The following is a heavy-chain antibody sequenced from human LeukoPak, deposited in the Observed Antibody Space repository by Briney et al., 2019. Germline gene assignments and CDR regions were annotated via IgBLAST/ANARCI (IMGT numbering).Heavy chain of an antibody. CDR3: ARHIAVAGYYFDY. CDR1: GGSISSYY. J-gene: IGHJ4*02. CDR2: IYYSGST. Sequence: SETLSLTCTVSGGSISSYYWSWIRQPPGKGLEWIGYIYYSGSTNYNPSLKSRVTISVDTSKNQLSLKLSSVTAADTAVYYCARHIAVAGYYFDYWGQGTLVTVSS. D-gene: IGHD6-19*01. V-gene: IGHV4-59*08.